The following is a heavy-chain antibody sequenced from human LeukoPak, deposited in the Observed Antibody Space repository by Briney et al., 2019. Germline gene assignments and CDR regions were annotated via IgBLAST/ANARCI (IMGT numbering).Heavy chain of an antibody. CDR1: GFTFSSYA. V-gene: IGHV3-23*01. D-gene: IGHD3-10*01. J-gene: IGHJ3*02. Sequence: PGGSLRLSCAASGFTFSSYAMSWVRQAPGKGLEWVSAISGSGGSTYYADSVKGRFTIPRDNSKNTLYLQMNSLRAEDTAVYYCARPNMVRGVPDAFDIWGQGTMVTVSS. CDR2: ISGSGGST. CDR3: ARPNMVRGVPDAFDI.